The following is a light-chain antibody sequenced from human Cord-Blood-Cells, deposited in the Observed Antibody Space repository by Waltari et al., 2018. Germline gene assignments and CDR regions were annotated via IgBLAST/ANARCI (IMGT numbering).Light chain of an antibody. CDR3: QQRSNWPPVWT. J-gene: IGKJ1*01. CDR1: QSVSSY. CDR2: DAS. Sequence: EIVLTQSPATLSLSPGERATLSCRASQSVSSYLAWYQQKPGKAPRLLIYDASKGATGIPARFSGSGSGTDFTLTISSLEPEDFAVYYCQQRSNWPPVWTFGQGTKVEIK. V-gene: IGKV3-11*01.